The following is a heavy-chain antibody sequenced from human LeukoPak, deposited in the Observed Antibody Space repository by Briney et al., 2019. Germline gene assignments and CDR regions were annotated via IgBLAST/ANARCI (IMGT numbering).Heavy chain of an antibody. CDR2: IKQDGSEK. CDR1: GFTFSSYW. CDR3: AREKRRYVLRYFPMRYYYYYMDV. Sequence: GGSLRLSCAASGFTFSSYWMSWVRQAPGKGLEWVANIKQDGSEKYYVDSVKGRFTISRDNAKNSLYLQMNSLRAEDTAVYYCAREKRRYVLRYFPMRYYYYYMDVWGKGTTVTISS. D-gene: IGHD3-9*01. J-gene: IGHJ6*03. V-gene: IGHV3-7*01.